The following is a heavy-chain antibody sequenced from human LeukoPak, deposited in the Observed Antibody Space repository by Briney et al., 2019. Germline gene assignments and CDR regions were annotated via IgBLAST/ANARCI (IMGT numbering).Heavy chain of an antibody. V-gene: IGHV4-39*01. CDR1: GGSISSTNYY. Sequence: PSETLSLTCTVSGGSISSTNYYWGWIRQPPGKGLEWIGSIYYSGSTYYNPSLKSRVTISVDTSKNQFSLKLSSVTAADTAVYYCARSQHCSSTSCYLYYYYGVDVWGQGTTVTVSS. D-gene: IGHD2-2*01. J-gene: IGHJ6*02. CDR3: ARSQHCSSTSCYLYYYYGVDV. CDR2: IYYSGST.